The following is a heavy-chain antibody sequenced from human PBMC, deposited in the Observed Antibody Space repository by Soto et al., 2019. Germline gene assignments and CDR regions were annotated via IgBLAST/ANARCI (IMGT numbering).Heavy chain of an antibody. D-gene: IGHD3-10*01. CDR3: ARGGGDRNWFDP. Sequence: SETLSLTCTVSGGSVSSGSYYWSWIRQPPGKGLEWIGYIYYSGSTNYNPSLKSRVAISVDTSKNRFSLKLSSVTAADTAVYYCARGGGDRNWFDPWGQGXLVTVSS. CDR1: GGSVSSGSYY. J-gene: IGHJ5*02. CDR2: IYYSGST. V-gene: IGHV4-61*01.